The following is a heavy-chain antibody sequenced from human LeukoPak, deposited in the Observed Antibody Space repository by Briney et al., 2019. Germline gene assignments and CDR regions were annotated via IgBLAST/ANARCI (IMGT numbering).Heavy chain of an antibody. CDR3: ARDIHILTGYYREYYFDY. D-gene: IGHD3-9*01. J-gene: IGHJ4*02. CDR2: INPNSGGT. CDR1: GYTFTGYY. V-gene: IGHV1-2*02. Sequence: ASVKVSCKASGYTFTGYYMHWVRQAPGQGPEWMGWINPNSGGTNYAQKFQGRVTMTRDTSTSTVYMELSSLRSEDTAVYYCARDIHILTGYYREYYFDYWGQGTLVTVSS.